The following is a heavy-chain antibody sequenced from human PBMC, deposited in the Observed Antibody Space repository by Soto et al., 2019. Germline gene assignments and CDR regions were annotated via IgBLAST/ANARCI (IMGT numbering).Heavy chain of an antibody. CDR2: IRSKAYGGTT. V-gene: IGHV3-49*03. CDR1: GFTFGDYA. D-gene: IGHD3-3*01. CDR3: TRDNVLRFLEWSGLPYYGMDV. Sequence: PGGSLRLSCTASGFTFGDYAMSWFRQAPGKGLEWVGFIRSKAYGGTTEYAASVKGRFTISRDDSKSIAYLQMNSLKTEDTAVYYCTRDNVLRFLEWSGLPYYGMDVWGQGTTVTVSS. J-gene: IGHJ6*02.